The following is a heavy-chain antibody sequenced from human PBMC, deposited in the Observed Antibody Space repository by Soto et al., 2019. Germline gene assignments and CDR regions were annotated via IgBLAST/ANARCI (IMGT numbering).Heavy chain of an antibody. D-gene: IGHD2-15*01. CDR2: ISTNSGNT. J-gene: IGHJ4*02. CDR3: ARDSGYYDF. CDR1: GYTFSSYS. V-gene: IGHV1-18*01. Sequence: ASVKVSCKTSGYTFSSYSINWVRQAPGQGLEWMAWISTNSGNTHYAERLQGRVTVTLDKTARTAFMEMWGLTSDDTAVYFCARDSGYYDFWGQGTLVTVSS.